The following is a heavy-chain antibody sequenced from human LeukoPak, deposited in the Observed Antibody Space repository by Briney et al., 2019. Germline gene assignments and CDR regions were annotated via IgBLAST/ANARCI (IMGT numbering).Heavy chain of an antibody. CDR1: GYTFTSYY. V-gene: IGHV1-46*01. J-gene: IGHJ5*02. CDR3: ARDLLAAALPFDP. Sequence: ASVKVSCKASGYTFTSYYMHWVRQAPGQGLEWMGLINPTGGSTGYAQKFQGRVTMTRDMSTSTVYMELSSLRSEDTAVYYCARDLLAAALPFDPWGQGTLVTVSS. D-gene: IGHD6-13*01. CDR2: INPTGGST.